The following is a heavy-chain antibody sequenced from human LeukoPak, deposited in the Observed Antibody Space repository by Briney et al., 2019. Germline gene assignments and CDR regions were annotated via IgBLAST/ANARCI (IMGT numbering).Heavy chain of an antibody. D-gene: IGHD5-24*01. Sequence: PGGSLRLSCAASGFTFTSYSMHWVRQVPGKGLVWVSRITSDGSSTSYAGSVKGRFTISRDNAKNTLYLQMNSLRPEDTAVYYCASGDGHGFDIWGQGTMVTVSS. J-gene: IGHJ3*02. CDR2: ITSDGSST. V-gene: IGHV3-74*01. CDR3: ASGDGHGFDI. CDR1: GFTFTSYS.